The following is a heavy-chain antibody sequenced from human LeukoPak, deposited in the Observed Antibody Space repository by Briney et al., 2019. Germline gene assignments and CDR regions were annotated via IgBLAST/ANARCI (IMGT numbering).Heavy chain of an antibody. CDR2: IYSGGST. CDR1: GFTVSSNY. J-gene: IGHJ4*02. CDR3: ARKDSGYDNLEN. V-gene: IGHV3-53*01. Sequence: GGSLRLSCAASGFTVSSNYMSWVRQAPGKGLEWVSVIYSGGSTYYADSVKGRFTISRDNSKNTLYLQMNSLRAEDTAVHYCARKDSGYDNLENWGQGTLVTVSS. D-gene: IGHD5-12*01.